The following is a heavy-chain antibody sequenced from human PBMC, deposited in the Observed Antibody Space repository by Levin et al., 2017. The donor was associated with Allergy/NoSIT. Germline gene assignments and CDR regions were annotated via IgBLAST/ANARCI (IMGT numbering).Heavy chain of an antibody. CDR2: ISYDGSNK. CDR3: AKDVADGYKLISLDY. CDR1: GFTFSSYG. Sequence: PGGSLRLSCAASGFTFSSYGMHWVRQAPGKGLEWVAVISYDGSNKYYADSVKGRFTISRDNSKNTLYLQMNSLRAEDTAVYYCAKDVADGYKLISLDYWGQGTLVTVSS. D-gene: IGHD5-24*01. J-gene: IGHJ4*02. V-gene: IGHV3-30*18.